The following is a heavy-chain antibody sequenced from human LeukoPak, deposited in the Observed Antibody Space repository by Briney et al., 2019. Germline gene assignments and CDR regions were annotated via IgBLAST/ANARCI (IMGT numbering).Heavy chain of an antibody. J-gene: IGHJ4*02. CDR2: LNTDGSTT. D-gene: IGHD3-10*01. V-gene: IGHV3-74*01. CDR1: GSTFSSYW. CDR3: ARARSITMVRGVGY. Sequence: RTGGSLRLSCAASGSTFSSYWMHWVRQAPGKGLVWVSRLNTDGSTTSYADSVKGRFTISRDNAKNTLYLQMNSLRAEDTAVYYCARARSITMVRGVGYWGQGTLVTVSS.